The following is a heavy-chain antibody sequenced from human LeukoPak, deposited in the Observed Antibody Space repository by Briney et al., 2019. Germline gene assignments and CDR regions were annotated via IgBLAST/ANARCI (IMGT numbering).Heavy chain of an antibody. CDR2: IYYSGGT. CDR3: ASCSVAAADSHYFDS. V-gene: IGHV4-59*08. CDR1: GGSISYHY. Sequence: PSETLSLTCSFSGGSISYHYWSWIRQTPGKGLEWIGYIYYSGGTNYNPYLESRVTISVDTFKSQFSLKLSSVTAADTAVYYCASCSVAAADSHYFDSWGQGTLVTVSS. D-gene: IGHD6-25*01. J-gene: IGHJ4*02.